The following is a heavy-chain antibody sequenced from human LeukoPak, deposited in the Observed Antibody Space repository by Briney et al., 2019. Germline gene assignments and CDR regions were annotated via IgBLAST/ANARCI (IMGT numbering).Heavy chain of an antibody. Sequence: KPSETLSLTCAVYGGSFSGYYWSWIRQPPGKGLEWIGSIYYSGSTYYNPSLKSRVTISVDTSKNQFSLKLSSVTAADTAVYYCATAEYWGQGTLVTVSS. CDR2: IYYSGST. CDR3: ATAEY. CDR1: GGSFSGYY. J-gene: IGHJ4*02. V-gene: IGHV4-34*01.